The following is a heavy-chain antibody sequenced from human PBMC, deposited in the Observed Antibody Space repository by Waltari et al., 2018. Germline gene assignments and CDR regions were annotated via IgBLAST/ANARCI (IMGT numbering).Heavy chain of an antibody. D-gene: IGHD3-10*01. Sequence: EVQLVESGGGLVQPGGSLRLSCAVSGMTFPTYSMNWVRQAPGKGLEWISYVSGDSGYIYYADSVRGRFTISRDNAQNSMYLQMNNLRADDTAVYYCAGIRRGFWFFDLWGRGTLVTVSS. CDR3: AGIRRGFWFFDL. CDR2: VSGDSGYI. J-gene: IGHJ2*01. V-gene: IGHV3-48*04. CDR1: GMTFPTYS.